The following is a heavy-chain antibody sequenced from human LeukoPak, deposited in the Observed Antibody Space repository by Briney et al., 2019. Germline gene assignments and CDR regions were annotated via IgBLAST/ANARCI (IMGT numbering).Heavy chain of an antibody. J-gene: IGHJ3*02. CDR2: IYSGTI. Sequence: GGSLRLSCTVSGFTVSSNSMSWVRQAPGKGLEWVSFIYSGTIHYSDSVKGRFTISRDNSKNSLYLQMNSLRAEDTAVYYCARDQLRYFDWSDAFDIWGQGTMVTVSS. V-gene: IGHV3-66*01. D-gene: IGHD3-9*01. CDR1: GFTVSSNS. CDR3: ARDQLRYFDWSDAFDI.